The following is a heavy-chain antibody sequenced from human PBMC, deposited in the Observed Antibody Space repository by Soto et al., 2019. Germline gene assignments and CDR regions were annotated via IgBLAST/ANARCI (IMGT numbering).Heavy chain of an antibody. Sequence: PSETLSLTCTVSRYSMTTSNWWGWIRQPPGKGLEWIGYIYYSGGTNYSPSLKSRVTISVDTSKKQFSLKLSSVTAEDTAVYYCARHYYDSSGYYYWNYFDYWGQGTLVTVSS. CDR1: RYSMTTSNW. J-gene: IGHJ4*02. D-gene: IGHD3-22*01. CDR2: IYYSGGT. V-gene: IGHV4-28*01. CDR3: ARHYYDSSGYYYWNYFDY.